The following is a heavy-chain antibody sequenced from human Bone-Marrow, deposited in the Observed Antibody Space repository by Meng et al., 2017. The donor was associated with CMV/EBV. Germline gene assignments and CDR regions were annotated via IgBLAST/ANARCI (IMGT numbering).Heavy chain of an antibody. Sequence: GESLKISCAASGFTFSSYWMSWVRQAPGKGLEWVANIKQDGSEKYYVDSVKGRFTISRDNAKNSLYLQMNSLRAEDTAVYYCARALRSSSWYAQSYYYYGMDVWGQGTTVTVSS. D-gene: IGHD6-13*01. CDR3: ARALRSSSWYAQSYYYYGMDV. J-gene: IGHJ6*02. CDR2: IKQDGSEK. V-gene: IGHV3-7*01. CDR1: GFTFSSYW.